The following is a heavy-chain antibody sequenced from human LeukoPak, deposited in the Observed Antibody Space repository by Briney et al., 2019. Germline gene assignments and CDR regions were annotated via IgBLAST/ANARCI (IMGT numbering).Heavy chain of an antibody. Sequence: GRSLRLSCAATGFTFKDYGMHWVRQPPGKGLEWVSSINWNGGGTDYADSVKGRFTISRDNTKNSLYLQLSSLRPEDTALYYCAKHMRATNTYSFFGLDVWGQGTTVTVSS. J-gene: IGHJ6*02. V-gene: IGHV3-9*01. D-gene: IGHD1-26*01. CDR3: AKHMRATNTYSFFGLDV. CDR2: INWNGGGT. CDR1: GFTFKDYG.